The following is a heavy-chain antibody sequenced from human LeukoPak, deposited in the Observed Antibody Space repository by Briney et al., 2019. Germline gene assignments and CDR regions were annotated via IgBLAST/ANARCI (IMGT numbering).Heavy chain of an antibody. V-gene: IGHV4-59*12. D-gene: IGHD6-6*01. CDR3: ARGGYSSSSGASYYYHYMDV. CDR1: GGSISSYY. J-gene: IGHJ6*03. Sequence: PSETLSLTCTVSGGSISSYYWSWIRQPPGKGLEWIGYIYYSGSTNYNPSLKSRVTISVDTSKNQFSLKLSSVTAADTAVYYCARGGYSSSSGASYYYHYMDVWGKGTTVTVSS. CDR2: IYYSGST.